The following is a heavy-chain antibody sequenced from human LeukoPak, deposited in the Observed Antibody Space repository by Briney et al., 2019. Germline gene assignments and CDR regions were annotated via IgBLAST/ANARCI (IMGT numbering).Heavy chain of an antibody. D-gene: IGHD3-22*01. CDR3: ANADSSGAVIGY. CDR1: GFTFSNAW. CDR2: IKSKTDGGTT. Sequence: GGSLRLSCAASGFTFSNAWMSWVRQAPGKGLEWVGRIKSKTDGGTTDYAAPVKGRFTISRDDSKNTLYLQMNSLRAEDTAVYYCANADSSGAVIGYWGQGTLVTVSS. V-gene: IGHV3-15*05. J-gene: IGHJ4*02.